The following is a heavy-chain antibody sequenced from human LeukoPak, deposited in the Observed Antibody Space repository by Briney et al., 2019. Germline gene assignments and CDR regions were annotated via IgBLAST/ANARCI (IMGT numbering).Heavy chain of an antibody. J-gene: IGHJ4*02. D-gene: IGHD3-9*01. V-gene: IGHV4-34*01. CDR1: GGSFSGYY. CDR3: ARGGYYDILTGYPFDY. CDR2: INHSGST. Sequence: SETLSLTCAVYGGSFSGYYWSWIRQPPGKGLEWIGEINHSGSTNYNPSLKSRVTISVDTSKNQFSLKLSSVTAADTAAYYCARGGYYDILTGYPFDYWGQGTLVTVSS.